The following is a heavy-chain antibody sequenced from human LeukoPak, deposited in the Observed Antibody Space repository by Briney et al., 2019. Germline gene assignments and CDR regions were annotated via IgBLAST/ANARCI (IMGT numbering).Heavy chain of an antibody. CDR3: AKDRGIVVVVSYMDV. J-gene: IGHJ6*03. Sequence: GGSLRLSCAASGFTFSSYGMHWVRQAPGKGLEWVAFIRYDGSNKYYADSVKGRFTISRDNSKNTLYLQMNSLRAEDTAVYYCAKDRGIVVVVSYMDVWGKGTTVTVSS. V-gene: IGHV3-30*02. CDR1: GFTFSSYG. CDR2: IRYDGSNK. D-gene: IGHD2-2*01.